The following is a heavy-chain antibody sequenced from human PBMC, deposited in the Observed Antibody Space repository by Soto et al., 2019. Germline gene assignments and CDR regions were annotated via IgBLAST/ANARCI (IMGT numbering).Heavy chain of an antibody. J-gene: IGHJ5*02. CDR1: GGSISSYD. V-gene: IGHV4-59*01. CDR2: IYYSGST. Sequence: SVTMSLTCTVAGGSISSYDWSWIRKPPGKGLEWIGYIYYSGSTNYNPSLKSRVTISVDTSKNQFSLKLSSVTAADTAVYYCARDGVEQQLNWFDPWGQGTLVTVSS. CDR3: ARDGVEQQLNWFDP. D-gene: IGHD6-13*01.